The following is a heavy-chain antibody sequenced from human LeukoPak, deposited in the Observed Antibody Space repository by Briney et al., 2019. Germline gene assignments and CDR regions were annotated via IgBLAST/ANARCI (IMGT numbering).Heavy chain of an antibody. D-gene: IGHD3-10*01. CDR1: GFTFSSYA. CDR2: ISSNGGST. V-gene: IGHV3-64D*06. J-gene: IGHJ4*02. Sequence: PGGSLRLSCSASGFTFSSYAMHWVRQAPGKGLEYVSAISSNGGSTYYADSVKGRFTISRDNSKNTLYLQMSSLRAEDTAVYYCVKLGGYYGSGTHYYDCWGQGTLVTVSS. CDR3: VKLGGYYGSGTHYYDC.